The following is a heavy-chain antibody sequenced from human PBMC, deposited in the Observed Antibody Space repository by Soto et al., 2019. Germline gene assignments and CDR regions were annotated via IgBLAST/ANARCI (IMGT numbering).Heavy chain of an antibody. Sequence: QVQLVQSGAEVKKPGSSVKVSCKASGGTFSSYAISWVRQAPGQGLEWMGGIIPIFGTANYAQKFQGRVTITADESTTIAYMELSSLRSEDTSVYYCARARNYYGSGSYQPPGDYYCMDVWGQGTTVTVSS. D-gene: IGHD3-10*01. CDR3: ARARNYYGSGSYQPPGDYYCMDV. CDR2: IIPIFGTA. CDR1: GGTFSSYA. V-gene: IGHV1-69*01. J-gene: IGHJ6*02.